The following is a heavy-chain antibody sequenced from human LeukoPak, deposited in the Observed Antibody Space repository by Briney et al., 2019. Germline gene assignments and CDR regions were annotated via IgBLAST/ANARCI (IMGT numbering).Heavy chain of an antibody. D-gene: IGHD2-2*01. V-gene: IGHV4-39*07. CDR1: GGSISSSSYY. J-gene: IGHJ6*02. CDR3: ARGRVSSMAPAYGMDV. Sequence: SETLSLTCTVSGGSISSSSYYWGWIRQPPGKGLEWIGEINHSGSTNYNPSLKSRVTISVDTSKNQFSLKLSSVTAADTAVYYCARGRVSSMAPAYGMDVWGQGTTVTVSS. CDR2: INHSGST.